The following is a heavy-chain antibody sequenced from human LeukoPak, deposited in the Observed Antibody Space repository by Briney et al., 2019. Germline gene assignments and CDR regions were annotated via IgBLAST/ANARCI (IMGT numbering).Heavy chain of an antibody. J-gene: IGHJ4*02. CDR3: AKDRRGYSFNFDY. D-gene: IGHD5-18*01. Sequence: PGGSLRLSCTASGFTFDDFAVHWVRQAPGKGLEWVSFISWDGGNTYYVDSVKGRFTISRDNSKNSLYLQMNSLRPEDTALYYCAKDRRGYSFNFDYWGQGTLVTVSS. V-gene: IGHV3-43D*03. CDR2: ISWDGGNT. CDR1: GFTFDDFA.